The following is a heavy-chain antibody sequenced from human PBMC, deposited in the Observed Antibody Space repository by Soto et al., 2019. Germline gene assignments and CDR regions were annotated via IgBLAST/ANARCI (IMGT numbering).Heavy chain of an antibody. J-gene: IGHJ3*02. Sequence: ASVKVSCKASGYTFTSYGISWVRQAPGQGLEWMGWISAYNGNTNYAQKLQGRVTMTTDTSTSTAYMELRSLRSDDTAVYYCASSGWYRGIGAFDIWGQATMVTVSS. V-gene: IGHV1-18*04. D-gene: IGHD6-19*01. CDR1: GYTFTSYG. CDR2: ISAYNGNT. CDR3: ASSGWYRGIGAFDI.